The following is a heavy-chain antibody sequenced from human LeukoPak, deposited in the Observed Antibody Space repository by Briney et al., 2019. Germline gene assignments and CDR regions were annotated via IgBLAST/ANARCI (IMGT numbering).Heavy chain of an antibody. CDR1: GYTFTSYG. V-gene: IGHV1-18*01. CDR2: ISAYNGNT. D-gene: IGHD3-10*01. J-gene: IGHJ6*03. CDR3: AREYDTIVRGEVGYYYYMDV. Sequence: ASVKVSCKASGYTFTSYGISWVRQAPGQGLEWRGWISAYNGNTNYAQKLQGRVTMTTDTSTSTAYMELRSPRSDDTAMYYCAREYDTIVRGEVGYYYYMDVWGKGTTVTISS.